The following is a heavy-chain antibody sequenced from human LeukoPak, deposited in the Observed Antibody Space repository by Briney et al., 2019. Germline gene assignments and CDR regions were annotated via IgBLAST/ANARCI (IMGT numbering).Heavy chain of an antibody. V-gene: IGHV3-23*01. J-gene: IGHJ3*02. Sequence: GGSLRLSCAASGFTFSSYAMGWVRQAPGKGLEWVSDITFKGDIQNYADSVKGRFTISRDNSKDTLYLQMNSLRAEDTAVYYCAKDLGHLQFFVTDAFDIWGQGTMVTVSS. D-gene: IGHD4-11*01. CDR3: AKDLGHLQFFVTDAFDI. CDR1: GFTFSSYA. CDR2: ITFKGDIQ.